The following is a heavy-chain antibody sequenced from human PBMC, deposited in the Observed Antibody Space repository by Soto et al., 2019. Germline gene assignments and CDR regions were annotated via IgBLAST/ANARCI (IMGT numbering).Heavy chain of an antibody. J-gene: IGHJ6*02. CDR1: GYTFTSYG. D-gene: IGHD4-17*01. Sequence: ASVKVSCKASGYTFTSYGISWVRQAPGQGLEWMGWISAYNGNTNYAQKLQGRVTMTTDTSTSTAYMELRSLGSDDTAVYYCARDVGDYGDYPDYYYGMDVWGQGTTVTVSS. CDR3: ARDVGDYGDYPDYYYGMDV. CDR2: ISAYNGNT. V-gene: IGHV1-18*01.